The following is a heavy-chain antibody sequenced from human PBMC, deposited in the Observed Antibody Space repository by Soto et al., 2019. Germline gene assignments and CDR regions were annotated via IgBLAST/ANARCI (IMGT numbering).Heavy chain of an antibody. CDR1: GFTLRSHR. CDR3: ATVFDL. J-gene: IGHJ5*02. V-gene: IGHV3-74*01. Sequence: EVQLVESGGGLVQPGGSLRVSCAASGFTLRSHRIHWVRQAPGKGLERVSRIDTDGGGTSYADSVKGRFTISTDNAKNTVYLQMNGLRAEDTAVYYCATVFDLWGQGTLVTVSS. CDR2: IDTDGGGT.